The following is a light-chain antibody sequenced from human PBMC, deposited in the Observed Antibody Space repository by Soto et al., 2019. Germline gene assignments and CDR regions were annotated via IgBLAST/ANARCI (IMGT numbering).Light chain of an antibody. V-gene: IGKV3-20*01. Sequence: IVLTQSPGTLSLSPGQRATLSCRASQTVSTTYLAWYQQKPGQAPRLLIYGPSTRATGVPDRFSGSGSVTDFTLTISSLEPEDFAVYYCQQYGNSPRYTFGQGTKLEIK. CDR2: GPS. J-gene: IGKJ2*01. CDR3: QQYGNSPRYT. CDR1: QTVSTTY.